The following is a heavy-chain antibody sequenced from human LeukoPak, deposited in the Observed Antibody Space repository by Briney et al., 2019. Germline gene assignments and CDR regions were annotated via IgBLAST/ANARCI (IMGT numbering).Heavy chain of an antibody. D-gene: IGHD3-3*01. CDR1: GFTFSSYW. CDR2: TSGSGGKT. V-gene: IGHV3-23*01. J-gene: IGHJ4*02. CDR3: AKHLQSISTPLDY. Sequence: GGSLRLSCAASGFTFSSYWMHWVRQAPGKGLEWVSGTSGSGGKTYYADSVKGRTTISRDNSKNTLYLQMNSLRAGDTAVYYCAKHLQSISTPLDYWGQGTLVTVSS.